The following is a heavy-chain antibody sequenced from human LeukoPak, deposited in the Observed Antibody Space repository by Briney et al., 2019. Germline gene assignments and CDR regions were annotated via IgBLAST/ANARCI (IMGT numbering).Heavy chain of an antibody. V-gene: IGHV4-30-4*02. CDR1: GGSISSGDYY. D-gene: IGHD4/OR15-4a*01. Sequence: SETLSLTCTVSGGSISSGDYYWSWIRQPPGKGLEWIGYIYYSGSTYYNPSLKSRVTISVDTSRNQFSLKLSSVTAADTAVYYCARAGGNYQTFDYWGQGTLVTVSS. CDR2: IYYSGST. J-gene: IGHJ4*02. CDR3: ARAGGNYQTFDY.